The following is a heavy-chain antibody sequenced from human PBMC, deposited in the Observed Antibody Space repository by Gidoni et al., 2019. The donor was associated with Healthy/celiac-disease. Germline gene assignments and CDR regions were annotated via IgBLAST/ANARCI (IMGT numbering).Heavy chain of an antibody. CDR1: GYTFTSSD. Sequence: QVQLVQSGAEVKKPGASVKVSCKASGYTFTSSDINWVRQATGQGLEWMGWMNPNSGNTGYAQKFQGRVTMTRNTSISTAYMELSSLRSEDTAVYYCARGRPVGEWLRSAWGYYYGMDVWGQGTTVTVSS. CDR3: ARGRPVGEWLRSAWGYYYGMDV. J-gene: IGHJ6*02. V-gene: IGHV1-8*01. D-gene: IGHD5-12*01. CDR2: MNPNSGNT.